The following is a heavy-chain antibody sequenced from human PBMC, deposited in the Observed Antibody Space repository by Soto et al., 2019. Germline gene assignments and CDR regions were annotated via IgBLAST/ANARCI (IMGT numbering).Heavy chain of an antibody. CDR2: MFHSGST. D-gene: IGHD1-26*01. Sequence: QVRLQESGPGLVKTSGTLSLTCAVSGGSVSSPNYWSWVRQSPGKGREWIGGMFHSGSTNYNPSLRSRVTISIDKSKNQFSLSLASVTAADTAVYYCAREVAGTYWYFDLWGRGALITVSS. CDR1: GGSVSSPNY. CDR3: AREVAGTYWYFDL. V-gene: IGHV4-4*02. J-gene: IGHJ2*01.